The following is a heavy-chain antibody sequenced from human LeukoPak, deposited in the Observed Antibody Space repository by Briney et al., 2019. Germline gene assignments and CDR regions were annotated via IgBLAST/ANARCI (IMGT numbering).Heavy chain of an antibody. V-gene: IGHV3-23*01. Sequence: GGSLRLSCAASGFTFSSYAMSWVRQAPGKGLEWVSAISGSDSTYYADSVKGRFTISRDNSKNTLYLQTNSLRAEDTAVYYCAKDSPYAYYGSGSYWDYWGQGTLVTVSS. J-gene: IGHJ4*02. CDR3: AKDSPYAYYGSGSYWDY. D-gene: IGHD3-10*01. CDR1: GFTFSSYA. CDR2: ISGSDST.